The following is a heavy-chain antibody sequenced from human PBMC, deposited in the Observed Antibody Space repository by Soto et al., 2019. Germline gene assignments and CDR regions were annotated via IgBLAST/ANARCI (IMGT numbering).Heavy chain of an antibody. CDR2: IFYSGST. Sequence: SETLSLPCSGSGGPISSSAYYWGWVRQPQGKGLEWVGNIFYSGSTYYNPSLKSRVTISVDTSKMQFSLKLSFVTAADTARFLCGRMYNSWHYYY. J-gene: IGHJ6*01. V-gene: IGHV4-39*01. CDR1: GGPISSSAYY. D-gene: IGHD6-19*01. CDR3: GRMYNSWHYYY.